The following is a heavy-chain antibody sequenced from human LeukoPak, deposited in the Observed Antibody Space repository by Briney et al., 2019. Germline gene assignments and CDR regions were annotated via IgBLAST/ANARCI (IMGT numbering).Heavy chain of an antibody. D-gene: IGHD5-12*01. Sequence: ASVKVSYKLSVYTLTELSMHWVRQAPGKGLEWMGGFDPEDGETIYAQKFQGRVTMTEDTSTDTAYMELSSLRSEDTAVYYCATRGNVDIVATINAFDIWGQGTMVTVSS. J-gene: IGHJ3*02. V-gene: IGHV1-24*01. CDR3: ATRGNVDIVATINAFDI. CDR2: FDPEDGET. CDR1: VYTLTELS.